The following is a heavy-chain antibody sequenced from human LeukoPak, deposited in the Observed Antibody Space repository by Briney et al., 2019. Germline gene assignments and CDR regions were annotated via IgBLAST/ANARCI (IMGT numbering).Heavy chain of an antibody. V-gene: IGHV3-64*01. D-gene: IGHD5-24*01. J-gene: IGHJ4*02. CDR3: ARSRDGYKIFDY. CDR1: GFTFSSYA. Sequence: PGGSLRLSCAASGFTFSSYAMHWVRQAPGKGLEYVSVISSHGGNTYYANSVKGRFTISRDNSKNTLYLQMGSLRAEDMAVYYCARSRDGYKIFDYWGQGTLVTVSS. CDR2: ISSHGGNT.